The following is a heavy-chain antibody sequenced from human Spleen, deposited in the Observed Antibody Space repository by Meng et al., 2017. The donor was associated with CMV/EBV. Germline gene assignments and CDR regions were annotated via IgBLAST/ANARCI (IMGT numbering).Heavy chain of an antibody. Sequence: KVSCKASGYTLSHYWMHWVRQAPGQGLEWVGIIDPGAGTTTYAQKFQGRVTMITDTSTNTVYMELSGLTSEDTAVYYCARRYYFDYWGQGTLVTVSS. V-gene: IGHV1-46*01. CDR3: ARRYYFDY. CDR2: IDPGAGTT. CDR1: GYTLSHYW. J-gene: IGHJ4*01.